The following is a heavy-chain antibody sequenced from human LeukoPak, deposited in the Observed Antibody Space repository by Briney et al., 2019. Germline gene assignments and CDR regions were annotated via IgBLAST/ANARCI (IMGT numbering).Heavy chain of an antibody. D-gene: IGHD6-25*01. CDR2: VRSKNNYYAT. Sequence: GGSLKLSCAASGFTFSGSAMHWVRLASGKGLEWVGRVRSKNNYYATTYAASVRGRFTISRDDSKNMAYLQMDSLKAEDTAVYFCSRTXDSAWYXXXWGRGTLXTVS. V-gene: IGHV3-73*01. J-gene: IGHJ2*01. CDR1: GFTFSGSA. CDR3: SRTXDSAWYXXX.